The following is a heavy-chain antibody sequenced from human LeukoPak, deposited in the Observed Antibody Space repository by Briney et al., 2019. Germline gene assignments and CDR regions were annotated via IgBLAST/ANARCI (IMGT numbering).Heavy chain of an antibody. D-gene: IGHD3-10*01. CDR1: GFTFDDYG. J-gene: IGHJ4*02. CDR3: AKDPRSYGSGSYYTRYFDY. CDR2: ITSSGGYI. Sequence: GGSLRLSCAASGFTFDDYGMSWVRQAPGKGLEWVSSITSSGGYIYYADSVKGRFTISRDNTKKSLYLQMNSLRAEDTAVYYCAKDPRSYGSGSYYTRYFDYWGQGTLVTVSS. V-gene: IGHV3-11*04.